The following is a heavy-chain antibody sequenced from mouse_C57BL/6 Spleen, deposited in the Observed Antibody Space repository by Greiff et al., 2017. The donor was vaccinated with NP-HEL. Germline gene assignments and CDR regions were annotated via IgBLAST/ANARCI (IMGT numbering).Heavy chain of an antibody. V-gene: IGHV2-9-1*01. Sequence: QVQLQQSGPGLVAPSQSLSITCTVSGFSLTSYAISWVRQPPGKGLEWLGVIWTGGGTNYNSALKSRLSISKDNSKSQVFLKMNSLQTDDTARYYCARSLYDYDYAMDYWGQGTSVTVSS. CDR3: ARSLYDYDYAMDY. J-gene: IGHJ4*01. CDR2: IWTGGGT. CDR1: GFSLTSYA. D-gene: IGHD2-4*01.